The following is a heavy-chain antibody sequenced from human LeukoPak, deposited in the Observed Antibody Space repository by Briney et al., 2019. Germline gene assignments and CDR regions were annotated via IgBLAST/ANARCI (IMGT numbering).Heavy chain of an antibody. V-gene: IGHV3-7*01. D-gene: IGHD4-17*01. Sequence: PGGSLRLSCAASKFSFSRNWMSWVRLAPGQGLEWVASIKEDGGETLYVDSVRGRSTISRDNARNSLYLQMNSLRVDDTAVYYCSRGARYGDAFGGQGTLVTVSS. CDR1: KFSFSRNW. CDR2: IKEDGGET. J-gene: IGHJ4*02. CDR3: SRGARYGDAF.